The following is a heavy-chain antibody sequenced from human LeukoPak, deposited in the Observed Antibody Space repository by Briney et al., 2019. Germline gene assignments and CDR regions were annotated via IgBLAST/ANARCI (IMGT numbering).Heavy chain of an antibody. D-gene: IGHD5-24*01. CDR1: GFTVSSHY. Sequence: GGSLRLSCAASGFTVSSHYMNWVRQAPGKGLQWVSVLYSDGTTYYADSVKGRFTISRDNAKNSLYLQMNSLRGEDTALYYCAKARLMAAPFYYYGMDVWGPGTTVTVSS. CDR2: LYSDGTT. CDR3: AKARLMAAPFYYYGMDV. V-gene: IGHV3-53*05. J-gene: IGHJ6*02.